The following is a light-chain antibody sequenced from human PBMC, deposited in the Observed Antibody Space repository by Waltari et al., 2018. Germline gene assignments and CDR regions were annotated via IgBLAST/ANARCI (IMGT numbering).Light chain of an antibody. J-gene: IGLJ2*01. CDR1: RRNIRAYDL. CDR3: SSYSAFRIVV. CDR2: DVT. V-gene: IGLV2-23*02. Sequence: QPALTQPASVSGSPGQSLTISCTGTRRNIRAYDLVAWYHPVPGEVPKLIIYDVTYRPSGFSGRFSGSKSGNTAALIISDLQAEDEGDYYGSSYSAFRIVVFGGGTRVTVL.